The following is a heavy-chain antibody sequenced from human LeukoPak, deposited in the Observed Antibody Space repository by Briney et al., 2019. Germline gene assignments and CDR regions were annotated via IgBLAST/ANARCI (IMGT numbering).Heavy chain of an antibody. V-gene: IGHV4-39*01. Sequence: SETLSLTCTVSCGSISSSSYYWGWFRQPPGKGLEWIGSLHYTGSTYYNPSLKSRVTISADTSKKQFSLKLSSVTAADTAVYFCAPGSTQWNRGSWFDPWGQGTLVTVSS. CDR3: APGSTQWNRGSWFDP. J-gene: IGHJ5*02. CDR1: CGSISSSSYY. CDR2: LHYTGST. D-gene: IGHD1-26*01.